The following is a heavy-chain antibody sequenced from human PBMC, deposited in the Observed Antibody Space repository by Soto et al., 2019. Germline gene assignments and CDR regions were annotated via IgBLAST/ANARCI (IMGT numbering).Heavy chain of an antibody. J-gene: IGHJ4*02. CDR2: ISSDGSNK. D-gene: IGHD1-26*01. V-gene: IGHV3-30-3*01. CDR3: ARDDEGGSDCGLGY. CDR1: GFTFSSHA. Sequence: QVQLVESGGGVVQPGRSLRLSCSVSGFTFSSHAMHWVRQAPGKGLEWVALISSDGSNKYYADSVKGRFTTSRDNSKNAMYLQMNSLRVEDTVVYYCARDDEGGSDCGLGYWGQGALVTVSS.